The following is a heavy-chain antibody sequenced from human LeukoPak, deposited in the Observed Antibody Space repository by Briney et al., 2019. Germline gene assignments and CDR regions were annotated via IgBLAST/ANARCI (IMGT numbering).Heavy chain of an antibody. CDR2: IYYSGST. J-gene: IGHJ3*02. V-gene: IGHV4-39*07. CDR3: ARDLGYCSGGSCYSRPDYAFDI. CDR1: GGSISSSSYY. Sequence: PSETLSLTCTVSGGSISSSSYYWGWIRRPPGKGLEWIGSIYYSGSTYYNPSLRSRVTISVDTSKNQFSLKLSSVTAADTAVYYCARDLGYCSGGSCYSRPDYAFDIWGQGTMVTVSS. D-gene: IGHD2-15*01.